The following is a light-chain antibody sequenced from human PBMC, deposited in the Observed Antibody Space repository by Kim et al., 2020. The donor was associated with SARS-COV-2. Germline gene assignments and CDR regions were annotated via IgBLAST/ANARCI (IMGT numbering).Light chain of an antibody. Sequence: SPGERATHSRRASQSVSSSYLAWYQQKPGQAPRLLIYGASSRATGIPDRFSGSGSGTDFTLTISRPEPEDFAVYYCQQYGSSPRTFGQGTKVDIK. CDR3: QQYGSSPRT. V-gene: IGKV3-20*01. J-gene: IGKJ1*01. CDR1: QSVSSSY. CDR2: GAS.